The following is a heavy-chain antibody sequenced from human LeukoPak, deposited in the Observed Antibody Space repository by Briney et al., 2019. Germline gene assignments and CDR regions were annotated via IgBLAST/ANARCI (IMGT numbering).Heavy chain of an antibody. V-gene: IGHV1-18*01. CDR2: ISAYNGNT. J-gene: IGHJ4*02. Sequence: ASVKVSCKASGYTFTSYGISWVRQAPGQGLEWMGWISAYNGNTNYAQKLQGRVTMTTDTSTSTACMELSSLRSEDTAVYYCAKEVGNYYGSGSYYYWGQGTLVTVSS. CDR3: AKEVGNYYGSGSYYY. CDR1: GYTFTSYG. D-gene: IGHD3-10*01.